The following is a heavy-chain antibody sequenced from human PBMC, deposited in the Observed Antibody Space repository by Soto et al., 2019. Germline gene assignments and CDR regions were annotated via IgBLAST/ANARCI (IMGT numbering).Heavy chain of an antibody. V-gene: IGHV1-46*01. J-gene: IGHJ4*02. CDR2: INPSGGST. CDR1: GYTFTSYY. CDR3: ARAHPYDFWSGSLTPRDKNYFDY. D-gene: IGHD3-3*01. Sequence: ASVKVSCKASGYTFTSYYMHWVRQAPGQGLEWMGIINPSGGSTSYAQKFQGRVTMTRDTSTSTVYMELSSLRSEDTAVYYCARAHPYDFWSGSLTPRDKNYFDYWGQGTLVTVSS.